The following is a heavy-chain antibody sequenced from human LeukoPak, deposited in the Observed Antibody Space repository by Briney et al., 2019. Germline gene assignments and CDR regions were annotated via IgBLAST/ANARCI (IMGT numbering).Heavy chain of an antibody. CDR2: IYSGGST. CDR1: GFTVSSSY. CDR3: ARDSKWLYDAFDI. D-gene: IGHD3-22*01. J-gene: IGHJ3*02. V-gene: IGHV3-53*01. Sequence: GGSLRLSCAASGFTVSSSYMSWVRQAPGKGLEWVSVIYSGGSTYYADSVKGRFTISRDNSKNTLYLQMNSLRAEDTAVYYCARDSKWLYDAFDIWGQGIMVTVSS.